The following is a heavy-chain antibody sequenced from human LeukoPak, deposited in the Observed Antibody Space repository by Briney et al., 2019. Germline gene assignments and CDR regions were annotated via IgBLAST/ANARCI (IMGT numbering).Heavy chain of an antibody. Sequence: SGGSLRLSCAASGFTFSRYWMSWVRQAPGKGLEWVANIKKDGSEKYYVDSVKGRFTISRDNAKNSLYLQMNSLRADETAVYYCAWSGQYFDLDYWGQGTLVTVSS. J-gene: IGHJ4*02. V-gene: IGHV3-7*04. CDR1: GFTFSRYW. CDR3: AWSGQYFDLDY. D-gene: IGHD3-9*01. CDR2: IKKDGSEK.